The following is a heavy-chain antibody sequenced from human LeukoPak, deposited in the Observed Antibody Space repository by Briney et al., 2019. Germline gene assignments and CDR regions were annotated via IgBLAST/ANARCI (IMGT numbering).Heavy chain of an antibody. CDR3: ARGASGYCSSTSCYTIGY. CDR1: GFTFSSYS. V-gene: IGHV3-21*01. CDR2: ISSSSSYI. Sequence: GGSLRLSCAASGFTFSSYSMNWVRQAPGKGREWVSSISSSSSYIYYADSVKGRFTISRDNAKNSLYLQMNSLRAEDTAVYYCARGASGYCSSTSCYTIGYWGQGTLVTVSS. J-gene: IGHJ4*02. D-gene: IGHD2-2*02.